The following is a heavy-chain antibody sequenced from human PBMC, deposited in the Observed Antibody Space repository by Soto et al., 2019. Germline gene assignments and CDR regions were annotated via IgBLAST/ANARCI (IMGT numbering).Heavy chain of an antibody. D-gene: IGHD1-1*01. CDR3: ARDLQAGTDNVNWFAP. CDR1: GFSISRSA. CDR2: IAYDGSNR. Sequence: VQLVESGGGVVQPGRSLRLACAASGFSISRSAMHWVRQAPGKGLEWVAVIAYDGSNRRYADSAKGRFTISRDNSKNTVYLEMSSLRGEDTAVYYCARDLQAGTDNVNWFAPWGQGTLVTVSS. V-gene: IGHV3-30*04. J-gene: IGHJ5*02.